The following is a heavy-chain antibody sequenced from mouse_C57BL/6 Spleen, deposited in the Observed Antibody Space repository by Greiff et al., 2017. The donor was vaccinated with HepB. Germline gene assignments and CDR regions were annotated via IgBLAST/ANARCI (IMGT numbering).Heavy chain of an antibody. J-gene: IGHJ3*01. CDR2: INPSNGGT. CDR3: ARGGSSFQAWFAY. CDR1: GYTFTSYW. V-gene: IGHV1-53*01. Sequence: VQLQQPGTELVKPGASVKLSCKASGYTFTSYWMHWVKQRPGQGLEWIGNINPSNGGTNYNEKFKSKATLTVDKSSSTAYMQLSSLTSEDSAVYYCARGGSSFQAWFAYWGQGTLVTVSA. D-gene: IGHD1-1*01.